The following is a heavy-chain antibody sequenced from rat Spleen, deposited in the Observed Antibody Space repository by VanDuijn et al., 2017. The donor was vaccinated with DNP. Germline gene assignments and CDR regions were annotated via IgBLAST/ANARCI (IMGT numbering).Heavy chain of an antibody. CDR2: ISYSGVT. D-gene: IGHD4-3*01. V-gene: IGHV3-1*01. CDR1: GSSITSNY. CDR3: ARGGGGIWFAY. Sequence: EVQLQESGPGLVKPSQPLSLTCSVTGSSITSNYWGWIRHFPGNKMEWIGYISYSGVTSYNPSLRSRISITRDTSKNQSFLQFNSVTTEDTATYFCARGGGGIWFAYWGQGTLVTVSS. J-gene: IGHJ3*01.